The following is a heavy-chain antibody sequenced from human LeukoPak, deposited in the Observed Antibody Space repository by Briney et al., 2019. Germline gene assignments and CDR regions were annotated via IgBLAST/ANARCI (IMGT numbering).Heavy chain of an antibody. CDR2: FYSGGSA. V-gene: IGHV3-66*01. J-gene: IGHJ4*02. CDR1: GFTVRTNY. Sequence: GGSLRLSCAASGFTVRTNYMSWVRQAPGKGLESVSVFYSGGSAYYADSVKGRFSIYRDNSRDTLYLQMNSLRVEDTAVYYCARGGGVGGYAWGYWGQGTLVTVSS. D-gene: IGHD5-12*01. CDR3: ARGGGVGGYAWGY.